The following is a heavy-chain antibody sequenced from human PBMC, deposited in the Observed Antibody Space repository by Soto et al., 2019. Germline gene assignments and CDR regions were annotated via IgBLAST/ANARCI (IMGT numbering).Heavy chain of an antibody. Sequence: EVQLLESGGGLVQPGGSLRLSCADSGFNFSSYAMSWVRQAPGKGLEGVSAITGSGGSTYYADSVKGRFTISRDNSKNTLYLQMNSLRAEDTAVYYCAKDRNKWLRFDLAYWGQGTLVTVSS. CDR2: ITGSGGST. CDR1: GFNFSSYA. V-gene: IGHV3-23*01. D-gene: IGHD5-12*01. J-gene: IGHJ4*02. CDR3: AKDRNKWLRFDLAY.